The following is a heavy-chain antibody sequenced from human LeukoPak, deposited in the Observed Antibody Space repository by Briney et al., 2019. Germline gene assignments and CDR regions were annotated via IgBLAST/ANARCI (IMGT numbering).Heavy chain of an antibody. Sequence: HPGGSLRLSCAASGFTFSGYNMKWVRQAPGKGLEWVSYISPASDTIHYADSMRGRFTISRDNAKNSLYLQMNSLRAEDTAVYYCARDVYYGSGTFGYWGQGTLVTVSS. V-gene: IGHV3-48*01. CDR2: ISPASDTI. CDR3: ARDVYYGSGTFGY. CDR1: GFTFSGYN. J-gene: IGHJ4*02. D-gene: IGHD3-10*01.